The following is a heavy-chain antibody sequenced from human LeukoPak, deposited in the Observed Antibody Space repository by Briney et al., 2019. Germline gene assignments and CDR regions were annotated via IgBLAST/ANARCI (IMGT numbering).Heavy chain of an antibody. Sequence: PGGSLRLSCATSGFTFSSSAMSWVRQPPGKGLAWVSTISGSGGGTYYADSVKGRFTISRDNSKNTVYLQMNSLRVEDTAIYYCARGQEFDDGVFDSWGQGTLVTVSS. V-gene: IGHV3-23*01. CDR3: ARGQEFDDGVFDS. CDR1: GFTFSSSA. CDR2: ISGSGGGT. D-gene: IGHD1-1*01. J-gene: IGHJ4*02.